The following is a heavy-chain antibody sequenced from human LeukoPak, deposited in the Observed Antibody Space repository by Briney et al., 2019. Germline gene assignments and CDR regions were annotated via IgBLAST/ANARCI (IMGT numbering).Heavy chain of an antibody. J-gene: IGHJ4*02. CDR2: ISYDGSDE. D-gene: IGHD3-10*01. Sequence: GGSLRLSCAASGFTFSDYYMSWIRQAPGKGLEWVAIISYDGSDEYYADSVKGRFTISRDNSKNTLSLQMNSLTAEDTAVYYCVASSGSYHYWGQGTLVTVSS. CDR1: GFTFSDYY. CDR3: VASSGSYHY. V-gene: IGHV3-30*03.